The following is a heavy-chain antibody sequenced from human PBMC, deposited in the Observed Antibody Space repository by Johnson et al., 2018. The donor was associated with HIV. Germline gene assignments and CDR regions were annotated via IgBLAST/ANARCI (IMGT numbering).Heavy chain of an antibody. CDR3: ASDNGGTKDAFDM. Sequence: QVQLVESGGGLVKPRGSLRLSCAASGFTFSDYYMSWIRQAPGKGLEWVSYISSSGSTIYYADFVKGRFTISRDNAKNSLYLQMTSLRAEDTALYYCASDNGGTKDAFDMWGQGTMVTVSS. J-gene: IGHJ3*02. V-gene: IGHV3-11*01. D-gene: IGHD3-10*01. CDR1: GFTFSDYY. CDR2: ISSSGSTI.